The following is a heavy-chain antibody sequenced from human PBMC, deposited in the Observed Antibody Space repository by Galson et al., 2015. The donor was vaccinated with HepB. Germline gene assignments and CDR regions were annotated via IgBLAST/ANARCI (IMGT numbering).Heavy chain of an antibody. V-gene: IGHV3-21*01. Sequence: SLRLSCAASGFTFSSYSMNWVRQAPGKGLEWVSSISSSSSYIYYADSVKGRFTTSRDNAKNSLYLQMNSLRAEDTAVYYCARSDTAMVYGMDVWGQGTTVTVSS. D-gene: IGHD5-18*01. CDR2: ISSSSSYI. CDR3: ARSDTAMVYGMDV. J-gene: IGHJ6*02. CDR1: GFTFSSYS.